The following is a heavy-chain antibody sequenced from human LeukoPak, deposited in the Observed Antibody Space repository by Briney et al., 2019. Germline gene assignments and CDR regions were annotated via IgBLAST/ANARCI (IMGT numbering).Heavy chain of an antibody. Sequence: SETLSLTCAVYGGSFSGYYWSWIRQPPGKGLEWIGEINHSGSTNYNPSLKSRVTISVDTSKNQFSLKLSSVTAADTAVYYCARGHDYGGTSRIGYWGQGTLVTVSS. V-gene: IGHV4-34*01. D-gene: IGHD4-23*01. CDR3: ARGHDYGGTSRIGY. J-gene: IGHJ4*02. CDR2: INHSGST. CDR1: GGSFSGYY.